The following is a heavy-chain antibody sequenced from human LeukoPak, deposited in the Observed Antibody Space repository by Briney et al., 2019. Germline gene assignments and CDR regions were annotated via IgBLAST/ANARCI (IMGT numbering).Heavy chain of an antibody. D-gene: IGHD2-8*01. CDR2: INHSGST. CDR1: GGSFSGYY. Sequence: SETLSLTCAVYGGSFSGYYWSWIRQPPGKGLEWIGEINHSGSTNYNPSLKSRVTISVDTSKNQFSLKLSSVTAAGTAVYYCARGDIVLMVYAIPPRRGRFDPWGQGTLVTVSS. J-gene: IGHJ5*02. CDR3: ARGDIVLMVYAIPPRRGRFDP. V-gene: IGHV4-34*01.